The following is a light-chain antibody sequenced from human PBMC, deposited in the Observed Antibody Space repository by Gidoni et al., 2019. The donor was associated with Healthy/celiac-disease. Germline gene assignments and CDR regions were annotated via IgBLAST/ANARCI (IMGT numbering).Light chain of an antibody. Sequence: EIVFTQSPATLSLSPGERATLSCRASQSVSSYLAWYQQKPGQAPRLLIYDASNRATGIPARFSGSGSGTDFTLTISSLEPEDFAVYYCQQRSKWPWTFGPGTKVDIK. CDR2: DAS. CDR1: QSVSSY. CDR3: QQRSKWPWT. J-gene: IGKJ3*01. V-gene: IGKV3-11*01.